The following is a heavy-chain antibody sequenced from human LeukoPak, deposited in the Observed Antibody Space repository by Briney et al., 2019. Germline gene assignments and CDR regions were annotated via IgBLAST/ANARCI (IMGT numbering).Heavy chain of an antibody. CDR1: GGSISSYY. Sequence: SETLSLTCTVSGGSISSYYWSWIRQPPGKGLEWIGYIYYSGSTNYNPSLKSRVTISVDTSKNQFSLKLSSVTAADTAVYYCASTAYYYDSSGYEYFQHWGQGTLVTASS. J-gene: IGHJ1*01. CDR3: ASTAYYYDSSGYEYFQH. V-gene: IGHV4-59*01. CDR2: IYYSGST. D-gene: IGHD3-22*01.